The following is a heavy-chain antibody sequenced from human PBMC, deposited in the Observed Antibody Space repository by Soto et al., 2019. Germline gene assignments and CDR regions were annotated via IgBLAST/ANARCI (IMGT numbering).Heavy chain of an antibody. CDR3: AHRDLSESFFPY. J-gene: IGHJ4*02. V-gene: IGHV2-5*01. CDR2: ISWNDDK. CDR1: GFSLSTEGAG. Sequence: QITLKESGPTLVKPTQTLTLTCTFSGFSLSTEGAGVAWVRQPPGKALEWLALISWNDDKIYSPSLESRLTITKDTSKNQVVLTMTTMDPVYTATYYWAHRDLSESFFPYWGQGTLVTVSS. D-gene: IGHD6-19*01.